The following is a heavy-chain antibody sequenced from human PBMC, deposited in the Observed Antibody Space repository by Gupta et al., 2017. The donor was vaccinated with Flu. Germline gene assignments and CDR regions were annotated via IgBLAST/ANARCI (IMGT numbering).Heavy chain of an antibody. Sequence: EVQLVESGGGLVQPGGSLRLSCAASGFTFSSYEMNWVRQAPGKGLEWVSYISSSGSTVYYADSVKGRFTISRDNAKNSLYLQMNSLRAEETAVYYCAREGPAVAGIMAGYFDYWGQGTLVTVSS. CDR2: ISSSGSTV. D-gene: IGHD6-19*01. CDR3: AREGPAVAGIMAGYFDY. V-gene: IGHV3-48*03. J-gene: IGHJ4*02. CDR1: GFTFSSYE.